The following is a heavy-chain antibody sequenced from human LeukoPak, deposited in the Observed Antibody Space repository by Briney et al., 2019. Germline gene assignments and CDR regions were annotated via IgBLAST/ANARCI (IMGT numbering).Heavy chain of an antibody. CDR1: GYTFTSYY. CDR2: MNPNSGNT. V-gene: IGHV1-8*03. J-gene: IGHJ4*02. D-gene: IGHD3-3*01. CDR3: ARGSTIFGVVID. Sequence: ASVKVSCKASGYTFTSYYMHWVRQAPGQGLEWMGWMNPNSGNTGYAQKFQGRVTITRNTSISTAYMELSSLRSEDTAVYYCARGSTIFGVVIDWGQGTLVTVSS.